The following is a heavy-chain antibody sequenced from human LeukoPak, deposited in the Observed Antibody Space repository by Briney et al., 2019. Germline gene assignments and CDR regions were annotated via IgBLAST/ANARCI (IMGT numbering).Heavy chain of an antibody. CDR1: GGSFSGYY. D-gene: IGHD6-13*01. CDR3: ARAGIAAAGTLHGMDV. J-gene: IGHJ6*04. V-gene: IGHV4-34*01. CDR2: INHSGST. Sequence: SETLSLTCAVYGGSFSGYYWSWIRQPPGKGLEWIGEINHSGSTNYNPSLKSRVTISVDTSKNQFSLKLSSVTAADTAVYYCARAGIAAAGTLHGMDVWGKGTTVIVSS.